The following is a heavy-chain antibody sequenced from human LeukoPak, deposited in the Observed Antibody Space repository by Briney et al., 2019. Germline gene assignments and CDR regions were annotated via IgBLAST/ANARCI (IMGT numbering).Heavy chain of an antibody. CDR3: AKEGGGSYYEDY. J-gene: IGHJ4*02. CDR1: GFTFSSYG. Sequence: PGGSLRLSCAASGFTFSSYGMHWVRQAPGKGLEWVAVISYDGSNKYYADSVKGRFTISRDNSKNTLYLQMNSLRAEDTAVYYCAKEGGGSYYEDYWGQGTLVTVSS. D-gene: IGHD1-26*01. V-gene: IGHV3-30*18. CDR2: ISYDGSNK.